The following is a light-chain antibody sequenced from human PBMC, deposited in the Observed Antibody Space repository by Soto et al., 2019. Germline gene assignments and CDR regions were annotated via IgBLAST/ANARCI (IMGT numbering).Light chain of an antibody. CDR3: QQYNSWWT. CDR2: KAS. Sequence: DIQMTQSPSTLSASVGDRVTITCRASQSISSWLAWYQQKPGKAPKLLIYKASSLESGVPSRFSGSGSGTEFTLTISRLQPDDFATYYCQQYNSWWTFGQGTKLEIK. J-gene: IGKJ2*02. CDR1: QSISSW. V-gene: IGKV1-5*03.